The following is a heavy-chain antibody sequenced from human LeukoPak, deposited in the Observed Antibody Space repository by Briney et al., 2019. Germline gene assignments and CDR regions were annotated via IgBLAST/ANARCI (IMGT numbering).Heavy chain of an antibody. CDR1: GFTFSSYS. CDR2: ITNGSSYI. D-gene: IGHD6-13*01. J-gene: IGHJ4*02. Sequence: GGSLRLSCAASGFTFSSYSMNWVRQAPGKGLEWVSSITNGSSYIYYADSVKGRFTISRDNAKNSLYLQMNSLRAEDTAVYYCARAGGGSRWHFDHWGQGTLVTVSS. CDR3: ARAGGGSRWHFDH. V-gene: IGHV3-21*01.